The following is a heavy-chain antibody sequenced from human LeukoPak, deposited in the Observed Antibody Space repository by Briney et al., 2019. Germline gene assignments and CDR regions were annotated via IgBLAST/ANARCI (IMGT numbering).Heavy chain of an antibody. CDR2: ISYDGSNK. J-gene: IGHJ4*02. CDR1: GFTFSSYA. V-gene: IGHV3-30*04. Sequence: RGSLRLSCAASGFTFSSYAMHWVRQAPGKGLEWVAVISYDGSNKYYADSVKGRFTISRDNSKNTLYLQMNSLRAEDTAVYYCARRIAPGGPLDYWGQGTLVTVSS. CDR3: ARRIAPGGPLDY. D-gene: IGHD6-13*01.